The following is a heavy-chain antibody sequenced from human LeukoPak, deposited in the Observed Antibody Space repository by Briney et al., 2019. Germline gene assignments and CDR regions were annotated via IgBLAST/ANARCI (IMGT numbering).Heavy chain of an antibody. CDR3: SRGATYSLLKPYSFDY. CDR1: GFTFDDYA. Sequence: GGSLRLSCAASGFTFDDYAMHWVRQAPGKGLEWVSSINWNSGSIAYADSVKGRFTISRDNAKNSLYLQMNRLRPADTALYYCSRGATYSLLKPYSFDYWGQGTLVTVSS. D-gene: IGHD2-15*01. V-gene: IGHV3-9*01. J-gene: IGHJ4*02. CDR2: INWNSGSI.